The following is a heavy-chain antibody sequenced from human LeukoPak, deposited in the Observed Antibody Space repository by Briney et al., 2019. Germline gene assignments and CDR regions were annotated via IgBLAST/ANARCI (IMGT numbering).Heavy chain of an antibody. J-gene: IGHJ4*02. D-gene: IGHD3-10*01. CDR1: GGSISSYY. V-gene: IGHV4-59*01. Sequence: SETLSLTCTVSGGSISSYYWSWIRQPPGKGLEWIGYIYYSGSTNYNPSLKSRVTISVDTSKNQFSLKPSSVTAADTAVYYCARDRGDYYGSGSLFDYWGQGTLVTVSS. CDR3: ARDRGDYYGSGSLFDY. CDR2: IYYSGST.